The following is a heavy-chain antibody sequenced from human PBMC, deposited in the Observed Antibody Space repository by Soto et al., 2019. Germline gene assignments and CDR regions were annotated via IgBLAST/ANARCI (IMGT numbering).Heavy chain of an antibody. D-gene: IGHD5-18*01. CDR2: IIPIFGTA. V-gene: IGHV1-69*13. CDR3: ARVSEVLDTDEALDY. J-gene: IGHJ4*02. CDR1: GGTFSSYA. Sequence: ASVKVSCKASGGTFSSYAISWVRQAPGQGLEWMGGIIPIFGTANYAQKFQGRVTITADESTSTAYMELSSLGSEDTAVYYCARVSEVLDTDEALDYWGQGTLVTVSS.